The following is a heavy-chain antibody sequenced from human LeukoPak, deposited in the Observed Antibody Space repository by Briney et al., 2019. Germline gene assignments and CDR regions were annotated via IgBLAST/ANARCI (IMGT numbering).Heavy chain of an antibody. J-gene: IGHJ4*02. CDR2: INHSGST. CDR1: GGSFSGYY. Sequence: SETLSLTCAVYGGSFSGYYWRWIRQPPGKGLEWIGEINHSGSTNYNPSLKSRVTISVDTSKNQFSLKLSSVTAADTAVYYCARAGIAAAGPWDYWGQGTLVTVSS. D-gene: IGHD6-13*01. V-gene: IGHV4-34*01. CDR3: ARAGIAAAGPWDY.